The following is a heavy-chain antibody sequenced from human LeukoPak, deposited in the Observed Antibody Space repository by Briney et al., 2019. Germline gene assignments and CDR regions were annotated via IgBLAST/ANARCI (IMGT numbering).Heavy chain of an antibody. CDR2: IYTSGNT. Sequence: NPSQTLSLTCTVSGDSISSGSFYWSWIRQPAGKGLEWIGRIYTSGNTNYNPSLKSRVTISVDMSKNQFSLKLSSVTAADTAVYYRARFSGSYYLGYYMDVWGKGTTVTISS. V-gene: IGHV4-61*02. D-gene: IGHD3-10*01. CDR3: ARFSGSYYLGYYMDV. CDR1: GDSISSGSFY. J-gene: IGHJ6*03.